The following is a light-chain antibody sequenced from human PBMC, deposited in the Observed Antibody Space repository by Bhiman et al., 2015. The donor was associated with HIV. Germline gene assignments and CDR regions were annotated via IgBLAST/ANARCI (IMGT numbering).Light chain of an antibody. CDR2: DVS. J-gene: IGLJ2*01. Sequence: QSALTQPASVSGSPGQSITISCTGTSSDIGPYNYVSWYQQHPGKAPKLIIYDVSKRPSGVSDRFSGSKSGNTASLTVSGLQAEDEADYYCTSHAGTLLFGGGTKLTVL. V-gene: IGLV2-14*03. CDR3: TSHAGTLL. CDR1: SSDIGPYNY.